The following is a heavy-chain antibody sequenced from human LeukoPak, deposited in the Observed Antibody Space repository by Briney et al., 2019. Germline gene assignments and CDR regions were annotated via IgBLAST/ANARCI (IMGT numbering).Heavy chain of an antibody. CDR2: IHYSGST. V-gene: IGHV4-59*01. CDR1: GGSISSYY. J-gene: IGHJ4*02. CDR3: ARGGSYRSFDY. D-gene: IGHD3-16*02. Sequence: PSETLSLTCTVSGGSISSYYWSWIRQPPGKGLEWIGYIHYSGSTNYNPSLKSRVTISVDTSKNQFSLKLSSVTAADTAVYYCARGGSYRSFDYWGQGTLVTVSS.